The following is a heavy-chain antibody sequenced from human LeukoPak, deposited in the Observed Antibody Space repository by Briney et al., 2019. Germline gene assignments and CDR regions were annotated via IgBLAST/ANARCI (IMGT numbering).Heavy chain of an antibody. CDR2: ISSSSSYI. J-gene: IGHJ4*02. V-gene: IGHV3-21*01. CDR1: GFTFSSYS. D-gene: IGHD3-16*01. CDR3: ARGGAYDYVWGSQIY. Sequence: PGGSLRLSCAASGFTFSSYSMNWVRQAPGKGLEWVSSISSSSSYIYYADSVKGRFAISRDNAKNSLYLQMNSLRAEDTAVYYCARGGAYDYVWGSQIYWGQGTLVTVSS.